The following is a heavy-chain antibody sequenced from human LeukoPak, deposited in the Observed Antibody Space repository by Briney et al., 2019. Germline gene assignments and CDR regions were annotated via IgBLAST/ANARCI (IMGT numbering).Heavy chain of an antibody. CDR1: GYCFSNYW. D-gene: IGHD4/OR15-4a*01. CDR2: IYPVDSDT. Sequence: GASQKISCKSSGYCFSNYWIGGVRQLPGKGLELMGIIYPVDSDTRYSPSFQGQVTISAGKSISTAYLQWSSLKASDTAVYYCARLIASLTTSTFNIWGQGTVVTVSS. V-gene: IGHV5-51*01. J-gene: IGHJ3*02. CDR3: ARLIASLTTSTFNI.